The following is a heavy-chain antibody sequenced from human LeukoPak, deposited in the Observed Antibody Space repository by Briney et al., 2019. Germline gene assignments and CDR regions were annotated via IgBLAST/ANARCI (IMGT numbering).Heavy chain of an antibody. V-gene: IGHV4-59*01. D-gene: IGHD5-24*01. CDR2: IYYSGST. J-gene: IGHJ4*02. CDR1: GGSISSYY. CDR3: ARGARDGYKD. Sequence: SETLSLTCTVSGGSISSYYCSWIRQPPGKGLEWIGYIYYSGSTNYNPSLKSRVTISVDTSKNQFSLKLSSVTAADTAVYYCARGARDGYKDWGQGTLVTVSS.